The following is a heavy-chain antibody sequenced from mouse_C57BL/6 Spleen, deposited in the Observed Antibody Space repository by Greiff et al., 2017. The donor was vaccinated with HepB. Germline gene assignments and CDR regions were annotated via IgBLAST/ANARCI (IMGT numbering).Heavy chain of an antibody. CDR2: IYPGSGST. Sequence: QVQLQQPGAELVKPGASVKMSCKASGYTFTSYWITWVKQRPGQGLEWIGDIYPGSGSTNYNEKFKSKATLTVDKSSSTAYMQLSSLTSEDSAVYYGAREDHYFDGWGQGTTLTVSS. CDR3: AREDHYFDG. V-gene: IGHV1-55*01. J-gene: IGHJ2*01. CDR1: GYTFTSYW.